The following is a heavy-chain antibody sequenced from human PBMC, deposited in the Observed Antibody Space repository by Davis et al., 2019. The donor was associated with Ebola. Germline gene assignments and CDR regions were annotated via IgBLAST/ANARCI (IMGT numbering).Heavy chain of an antibody. CDR2: IWYDGSNK. CDR3: ARGYCSGGSCYSRAYYYYGMDV. Sequence: GESLKISCAASGFTFSSYGMHWVRQAPGKGLEWVAVIWYDGSNKYYADSVKGRFTISRDNSKNTLYLQMNSLRAEDTAVYYCARGYCSGGSCYSRAYYYYGMDVWGQGTTVTVSS. V-gene: IGHV3-33*01. CDR1: GFTFSSYG. J-gene: IGHJ6*02. D-gene: IGHD2-15*01.